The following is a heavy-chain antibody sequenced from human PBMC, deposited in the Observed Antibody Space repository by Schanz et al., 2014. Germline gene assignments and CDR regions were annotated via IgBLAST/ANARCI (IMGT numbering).Heavy chain of an antibody. Sequence: VQLLESGGGLVQPGGSLRLSCAASGFTFSSYGMHWVRQAPGRGLEWVALIWYDGSNKYYAESVKGRFTISRDNPKNTLYLQMNSLRAEDTAVYYCARDPNPSAWLPYFDTWGQGTLVTVSS. D-gene: IGHD6-19*01. V-gene: IGHV3-33*01. CDR3: ARDPNPSAWLPYFDT. CDR2: IWYDGSNK. CDR1: GFTFSSYG. J-gene: IGHJ4*02.